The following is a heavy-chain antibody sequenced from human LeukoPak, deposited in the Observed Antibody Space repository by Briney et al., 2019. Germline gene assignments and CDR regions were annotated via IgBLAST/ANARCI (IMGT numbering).Heavy chain of an antibody. V-gene: IGHV4-59*08. D-gene: IGHD1-1*01. CDR3: ARRDRLEPLDV. Sequence: SSETLSLTCTVSGGSISSYYWSWIRQPPGKGLEWIGYIYYSGWTNYNPSLKSRVTISVDTSKNQFSLKLSSVTAADTAVYYCARRDRLEPLDVWGQGTTVTVSS. J-gene: IGHJ6*02. CDR1: GGSISSYY. CDR2: IYYSGWT.